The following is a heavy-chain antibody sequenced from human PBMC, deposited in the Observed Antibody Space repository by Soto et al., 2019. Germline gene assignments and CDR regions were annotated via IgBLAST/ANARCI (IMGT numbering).Heavy chain of an antibody. V-gene: IGHV4-59*01. Sequence: AETLPLSCTFAGASISSYYWSCIRQPPRKGLEWSGYIYYSGSTNYNPSLKSRVTISVDPSKNQFSLKLSSVTAAPTAGDYVVITDGFRTRRDVDYYFGYWGQGPLVTVAS. CDR2: IYYSGST. CDR1: GASISSYY. J-gene: IGHJ4*01. CDR3: VITDGFRTRRDVDYYFGY. D-gene: IGHD3-10*01.